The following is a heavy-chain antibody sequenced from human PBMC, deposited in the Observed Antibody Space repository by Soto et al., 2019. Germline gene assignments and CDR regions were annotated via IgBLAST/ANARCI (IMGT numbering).Heavy chain of an antibody. V-gene: IGHV4-31*03. J-gene: IGHJ6*02. CDR3: ARLSPMTIAGTAYYHSMDV. CDR2: IFYSGTT. D-gene: IGHD6-13*01. CDR1: GGSISSGGYY. Sequence: PSETLSLTCTVSGGSISSGGYYWSWIRQHPGKGLEWIGYIFYSGTTYYNPSLKSRVTISVDTSKNQFSLKLNSVTAADTAVYYCARLSPMTIAGTAYYHSMDVWGQGAPVTVSS.